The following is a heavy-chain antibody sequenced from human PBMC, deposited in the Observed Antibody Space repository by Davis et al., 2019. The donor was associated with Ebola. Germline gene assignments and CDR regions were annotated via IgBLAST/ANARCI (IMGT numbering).Heavy chain of an antibody. Sequence: GESLKISCAASGFTFSSYSMNWVRQAPGKGLEWVSSISSSSSYIYYADSVKGRFTISRDNAKKSLYLQLNSLRADDTAMYYCARDYYDNSGDGFDIWGQGTMVTVSS. D-gene: IGHD3-22*01. CDR1: GFTFSSYS. J-gene: IGHJ3*02. CDR2: ISSSSSYI. V-gene: IGHV3-21*01. CDR3: ARDYYDNSGDGFDI.